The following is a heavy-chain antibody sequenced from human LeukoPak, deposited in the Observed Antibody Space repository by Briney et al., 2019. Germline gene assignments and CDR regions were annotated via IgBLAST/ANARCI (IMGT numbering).Heavy chain of an antibody. CDR2: ISGSGGST. CDR3: ARRPGLERYYFDY. CDR1: GFTFSSYA. J-gene: IGHJ4*02. Sequence: PGGSLRLSCAASGFTFSSYAMSWVRQAPGKGLEWVSAISGSGGSTYYADSVKGRFTISRDHSKSTLYLQMNSLRAEDAALYFCARRPGLERYYFDYWGQGTLVTVPS. D-gene: IGHD1-1*01. V-gene: IGHV3-23*01.